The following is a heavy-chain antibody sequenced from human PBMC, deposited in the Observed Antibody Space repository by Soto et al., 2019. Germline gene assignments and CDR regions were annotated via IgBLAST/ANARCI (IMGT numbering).Heavy chain of an antibody. J-gene: IGHJ2*01. Sequence: QVQLQESGPGLVTPSETLSRTCTVSGGSIGRYYWTWIRQSPGEGLEWIGYIYHSGSTNYNPSLKSRVTLSVDTSKNQFFLNLTSVTAADTAFYYCARDIGNAMPSDWSFDLWGRGTLVTVSS. CDR3: ARDIGNAMPSDWSFDL. V-gene: IGHV4-59*01. D-gene: IGHD1-26*01. CDR2: IYHSGST. CDR1: GGSIGRYY.